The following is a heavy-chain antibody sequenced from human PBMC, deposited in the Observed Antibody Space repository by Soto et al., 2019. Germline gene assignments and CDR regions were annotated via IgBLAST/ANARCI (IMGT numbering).Heavy chain of an antibody. CDR3: ARHPKILWFGESLESYDY. D-gene: IGHD3-10*01. CDR2: LDPSDSYT. CDR1: GYNFTSDW. V-gene: IGHV5-10-1*01. Sequence: GESLKISCKGSGYNFTSDWINRVRQMPRKSLEWMGRLDPSDSYTNYSPSFQGHVTISADKSISTAYLQWSSLKASDTDMYYCARHPKILWFGESLESYDYWGQGTLVIVSS. J-gene: IGHJ4*02.